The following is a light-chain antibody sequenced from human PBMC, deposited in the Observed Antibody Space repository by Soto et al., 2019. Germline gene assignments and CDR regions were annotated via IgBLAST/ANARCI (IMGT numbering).Light chain of an antibody. Sequence: QSVLTQPPSASGTPGQRVTISCSGSSSNIGSNSVNWYQQLPGTAPKLLIYSTNQRPSGVPDRFSGSKSGTSASLAISGLQSEGEADYYCAAWDDSLHGVVFGGGTKRTVL. CDR2: STN. CDR3: AAWDDSLHGVV. CDR1: SSNIGSNS. J-gene: IGLJ2*01. V-gene: IGLV1-44*01.